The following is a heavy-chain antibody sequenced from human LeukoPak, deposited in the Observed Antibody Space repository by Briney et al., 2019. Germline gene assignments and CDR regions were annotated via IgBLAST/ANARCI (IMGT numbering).Heavy chain of an antibody. V-gene: IGHV4-59*13. J-gene: IGHJ4*02. CDR2: IDYSGSS. Sequence: AETLSLTCSVSGGSISSYSWTWIRQPPGKGLEWIGFIDYSGSSNYNPSLKSRVTISADPSTNHFSLNLTSVTAADTAVYFCARDRYALGYWGQGTLVTVSS. CDR1: GGSISSYS. D-gene: IGHD3-16*01. CDR3: ARDRYALGY.